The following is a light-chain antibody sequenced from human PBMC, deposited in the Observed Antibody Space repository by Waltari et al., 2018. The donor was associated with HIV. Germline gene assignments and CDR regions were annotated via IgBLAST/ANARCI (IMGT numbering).Light chain of an antibody. CDR3: QTWGTGIQV. Sequence: QLVVTQSPSASASLGASVKFTCTLSSRHSSYAIAWHKQQPEKAPRYLKKLNSDGRYIRGDGIPDRFSGSSSGAERYLTISSLQSEDEADYYCQTWGTGIQVFGGGTKLTVL. CDR1: SRHSSYA. J-gene: IGLJ3*02. V-gene: IGLV4-69*01. CDR2: LNSDGRY.